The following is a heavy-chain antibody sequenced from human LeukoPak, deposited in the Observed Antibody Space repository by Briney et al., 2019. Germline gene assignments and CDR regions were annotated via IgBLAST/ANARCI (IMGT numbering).Heavy chain of an antibody. J-gene: IGHJ4*02. CDR2: IYYSGST. Sequence: PSETLSLTCTVSGGSISSYYWSWIRQPPGKGLEWIGYIYYSGSTNYNTSLKSRVTISLDTSKNQFSLKLSSVTAADTAVYYCARKAYCGGDCYSFDYWGQGTLVTVSS. CDR1: GGSISSYY. V-gene: IGHV4-59*12. CDR3: ARKAYCGGDCYSFDY. D-gene: IGHD2-21*02.